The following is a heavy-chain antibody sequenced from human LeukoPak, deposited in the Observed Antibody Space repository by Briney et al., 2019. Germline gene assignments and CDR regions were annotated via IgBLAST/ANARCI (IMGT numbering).Heavy chain of an antibody. Sequence: SETLSLTCAVYGGSFSGYYWSWIRQPPGKGLEWIGEINHSGSTNYNPSLKSRVTISVDTSKNQFSLKLSSVTAADTAVHYCARGKGERAFGPTRTYLDYWGQGTLVTVSS. CDR2: INHSGST. CDR1: GGSFSGYY. J-gene: IGHJ4*02. V-gene: IGHV4-34*01. CDR3: ARGKGERAFGPTRTYLDY. D-gene: IGHD3/OR15-3a*01.